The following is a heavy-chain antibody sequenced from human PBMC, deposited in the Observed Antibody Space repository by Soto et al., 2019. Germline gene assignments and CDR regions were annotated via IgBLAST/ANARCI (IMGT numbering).Heavy chain of an antibody. V-gene: IGHV3-33*01. Sequence: QVQLVESGGGVVQPGRSLRLSCTASGFTFSTCGMHWVRQAPGKGLEWVTVIWYDGSNKYYADSVKGRFTISRDNSKNTLYLQMNSLRADDTAVYYCARGGGSGSSFVGYYYYTLDVWGQGTTVTVSS. J-gene: IGHJ6*02. CDR3: ARGGGSGSSFVGYYYYTLDV. CDR1: GFTFSTCG. CDR2: IWYDGSNK. D-gene: IGHD1-26*01.